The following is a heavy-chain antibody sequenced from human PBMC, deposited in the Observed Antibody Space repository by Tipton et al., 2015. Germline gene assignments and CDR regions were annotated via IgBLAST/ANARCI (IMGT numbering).Heavy chain of an antibody. D-gene: IGHD3-22*01. V-gene: IGHV4-4*07. CDR2: VSTSGST. J-gene: IGHJ5*02. CDR3: AREKYYYDRSGYYNWFDP. Sequence: TLSLTCTVSGGSISGSHWYWFRQPAGTGLEWIGGVSTSGSTNYNSSLKSRVTTSVDTSKNQFSLKLSSVTAADTAVYYCAREKYYYDRSGYYNWFDPWGQGTLVTVSS. CDR1: GGSISGSH.